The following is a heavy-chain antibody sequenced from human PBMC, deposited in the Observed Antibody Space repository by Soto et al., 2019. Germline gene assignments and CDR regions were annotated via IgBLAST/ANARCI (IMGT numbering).Heavy chain of an antibody. CDR2: ISYDGSNK. D-gene: IGHD5-18*01. V-gene: IGHV3-30-3*01. J-gene: IGHJ4*02. CDR3: ARGVQLWLVAEY. Sequence: QVQLVESGGGVVQPGRSLRLSCAASGFTFSSYAMHWVRQAPGKGLEWVAVISYDGSNKYYADSVKGRFTISRDNSKNTLYLQMNSLGAVDTDVYYCARGVQLWLVAEYWGQGPLVSVS. CDR1: GFTFSSYA.